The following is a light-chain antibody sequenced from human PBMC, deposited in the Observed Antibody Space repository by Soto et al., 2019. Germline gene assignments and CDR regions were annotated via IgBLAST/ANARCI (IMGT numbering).Light chain of an antibody. J-gene: IGKJ4*01. CDR3: EQYAAYPLT. CDR1: QSISSW. Sequence: NQRTHSPSTQYKNVGDRVAITCRASQSISSWLAWYQQKPGKAPNLLIYKASNLQSGVPSRFSGSGSGTEFTLIISSLQPDDFATYYCEQYAAYPLTFGGGTKV. CDR2: KAS. V-gene: IGKV1-5*03.